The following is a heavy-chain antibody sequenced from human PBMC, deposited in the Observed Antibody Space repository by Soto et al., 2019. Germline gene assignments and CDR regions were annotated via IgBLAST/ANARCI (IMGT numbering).Heavy chain of an antibody. Sequence: EEQLVESGGDLVQPGGSLRLSCAASGFTVSNNYMSWVRQAPGKGLEWVSLIYSGGSTYYADSVKGRFTISRDSSKNTLYLPMNSRRAEDTAMYYCAAYSHKGYWGQGTLVTVSS. V-gene: IGHV3-66*01. J-gene: IGHJ4*02. CDR1: GFTVSNNY. CDR2: IYSGGST. D-gene: IGHD3-16*01. CDR3: AAYSHKGY.